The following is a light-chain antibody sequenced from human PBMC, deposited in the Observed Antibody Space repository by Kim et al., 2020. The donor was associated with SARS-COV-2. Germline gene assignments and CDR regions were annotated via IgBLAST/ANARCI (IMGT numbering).Light chain of an antibody. CDR3: QAWDRSFVI. CDR2: EDT. V-gene: IGLV3-1*01. J-gene: IGLJ2*01. CDR1: KLGDKY. Sequence: SVCPRRTATITCSGDKLGDKYVCWYQQKPGQSPLLVVYEDTKRPSEIPERFSGSNSGNTATLTISGTQVMDEADYYCQAWDRSFVIFGGGTQLTVL.